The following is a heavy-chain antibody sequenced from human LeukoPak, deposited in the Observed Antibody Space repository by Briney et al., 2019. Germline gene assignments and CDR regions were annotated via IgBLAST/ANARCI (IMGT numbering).Heavy chain of an antibody. CDR1: GGSISSGGNY. V-gene: IGHV4-31*03. Sequence: SQTLSLTCTVSGGSISSGGNYWSWIRQHPRKGLEWIGYICYSGSTNYNPYLKSRITISLDTSKKHFSLKLSPLTAADTAVYYCARNITRVRGVPSYWGQGTLVTVSS. D-gene: IGHD3-10*01. CDR3: ARNITRVRGVPSY. J-gene: IGHJ4*02. CDR2: ICYSGST.